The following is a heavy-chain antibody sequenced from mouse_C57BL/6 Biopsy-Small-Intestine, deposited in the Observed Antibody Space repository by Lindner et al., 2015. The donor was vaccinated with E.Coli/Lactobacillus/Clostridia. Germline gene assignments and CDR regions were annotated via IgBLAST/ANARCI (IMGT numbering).Heavy chain of an antibody. CDR3: ARSRDAGRYDYTMDY. D-gene: IGHD1-1*02. CDR1: GYAFSSSW. J-gene: IGHJ4*01. V-gene: IGHV1-80*01. CDR2: IYPGDSDT. Sequence: VQLQESGPELVKPGASVKISCRAYGYAFSSSWMNWVKQRPGKGLEWIGWIYPGDSDTDYNGKFKGKATLTADNSSSTAYMQLSSLTSEDSAVYFCARSRDAGRYDYTMDYWGRRNLSHRLL.